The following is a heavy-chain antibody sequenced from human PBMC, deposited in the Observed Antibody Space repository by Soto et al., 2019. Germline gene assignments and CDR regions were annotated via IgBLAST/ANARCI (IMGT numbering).Heavy chain of an antibody. CDR3: ASHLKLVHYYYFGMDV. D-gene: IGHD6-6*01. V-gene: IGHV4-39*01. J-gene: IGHJ6*04. CDR2: IYYSGST. CDR1: GGSISGSSYY. Sequence: SETLSLTCTVSGGSISGSSYYGGWVRQPPGKGLEWIGSIYYSGSTYYNPSLKSRVTISVDTSKNQFSLKLSSVTAADTAVYYCASHLKLVHYYYFGMDVWGEGTTVTVSS.